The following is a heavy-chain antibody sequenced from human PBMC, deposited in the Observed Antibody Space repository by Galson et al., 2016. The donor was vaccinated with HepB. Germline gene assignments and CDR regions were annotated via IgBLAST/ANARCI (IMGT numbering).Heavy chain of an antibody. CDR3: TRDIAAFGGVMG. V-gene: IGHV3-7*04. J-gene: IGHJ4*02. CDR1: GFTLSRYW. CDR2: IKEDGSEK. D-gene: IGHD3-16*01. Sequence: SLRLSCAGSGFTLSRYWMSWVRQAPGNGLEWVANIKEDGSEKKYVDSVKGRLTISRDNAKDPGCPKMNSLRAEDTAVYYCTRDIAAFGGVMGWGQGTLVNISS.